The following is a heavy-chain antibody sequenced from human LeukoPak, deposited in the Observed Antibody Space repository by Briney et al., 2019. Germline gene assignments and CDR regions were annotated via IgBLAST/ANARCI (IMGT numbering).Heavy chain of an antibody. J-gene: IGHJ4*02. CDR3: ARVWAEMAFD. V-gene: IGHV3-48*03. CDR1: GFTFSSYE. CDR2: ISSSGSTI. Sequence: GGSLRLSCAASGFTFSSYEMNWVRQAPGKGLEWVSYISSSGSTIYYADSVKGRFTISRDNAKNSLYLQMNSLRAEDTAVYYCARVWAEMAFDWGQGTLATVSS. D-gene: IGHD5-24*01.